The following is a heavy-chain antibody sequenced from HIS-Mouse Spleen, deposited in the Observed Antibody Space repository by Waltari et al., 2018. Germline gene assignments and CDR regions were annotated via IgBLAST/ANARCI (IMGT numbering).Heavy chain of an antibody. V-gene: IGHV4-39*07. CDR3: AREIPYSSSWYDWYFDL. J-gene: IGHJ2*01. CDR2: IYYSGGP. CDR1: GGSISSSSYY. D-gene: IGHD6-13*01. Sequence: QLQLQESGPGLVKPSETLSLTCTVSGGSISSSSYYWGWIRQPPGKGLEWIGSIYYSGGPDYSPSLKSRGTISVDTSKNQFSLKLSSVTAADTAVYYCAREIPYSSSWYDWYFDLWGRGTLVTVSS.